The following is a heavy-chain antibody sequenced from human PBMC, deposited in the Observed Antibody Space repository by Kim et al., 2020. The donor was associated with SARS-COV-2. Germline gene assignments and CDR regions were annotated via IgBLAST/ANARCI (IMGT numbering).Heavy chain of an antibody. J-gene: IGHJ6*01. CDR3: ARDSERSLEWLPIGRGM. D-gene: IGHD3-3*01. Sequence: GGSLRLSCAASGFTFSSYSMNWVRQAPGKGLEWVSYITSSGSIVYYADSVKGRFTISRDNAKNSLYLQMNSLRGEDTAVYYCARDSERSLEWLPIGRGM. V-gene: IGHV3-48*01. CDR1: GFTFSSYS. CDR2: ITSSGSIV.